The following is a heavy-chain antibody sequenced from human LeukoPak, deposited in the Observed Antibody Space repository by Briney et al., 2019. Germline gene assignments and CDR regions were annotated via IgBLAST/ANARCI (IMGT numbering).Heavy chain of an antibody. J-gene: IGHJ4*02. D-gene: IGHD6-19*01. CDR2: INPNSGGT. V-gene: IGHV1-2*02. CDR1: GYTLTGYY. CDR3: ARDPGIAVAGMLDY. Sequence: ASVKVSCKASGYTLTGYYMHWVRQAPGQGLEWMGWINPNSGGTNYAQKFQGRVTMTRDTSISTAYMELSRLRSDDTAVYYCARDPGIAVAGMLDYWGQGTLVTVSS.